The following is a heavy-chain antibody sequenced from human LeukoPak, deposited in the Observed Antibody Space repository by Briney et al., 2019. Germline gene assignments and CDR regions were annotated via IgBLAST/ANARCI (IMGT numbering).Heavy chain of an antibody. Sequence: GGSLRLSCVGSGFTLDDYALHWVRQAPGKGLEWISLISGDGDTIYYADSVKGRFTISRDNSRNSLYLQMSSLRAEDTALYYCAKGVRSGTYYNCFDPWGQGTLVTVSS. CDR1: GFTLDDYA. J-gene: IGHJ5*02. V-gene: IGHV3-43*02. D-gene: IGHD1-26*01. CDR3: AKGVRSGTYYNCFDP. CDR2: ISGDGDTI.